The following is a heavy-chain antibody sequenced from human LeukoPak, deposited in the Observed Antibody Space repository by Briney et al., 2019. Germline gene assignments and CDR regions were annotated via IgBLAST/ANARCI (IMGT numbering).Heavy chain of an antibody. CDR2: MYAGGST. CDR3: AKQLYSNGYRWFDP. CDR1: GFSVSSNY. D-gene: IGHD3-22*01. J-gene: IGHJ5*02. V-gene: IGHV3-53*01. Sequence: GGSLRLSCAASGFSVSSNYMSWVRQAPGKGLEWVSVMYAGGSTYYTASVKGRFTISRDNSKNTLYLQMSSLSAADTAVYYCAKQLYSNGYRWFDPWGQGTLVIVSS.